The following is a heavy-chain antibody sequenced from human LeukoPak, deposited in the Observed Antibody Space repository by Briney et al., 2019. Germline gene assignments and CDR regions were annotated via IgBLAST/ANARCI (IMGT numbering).Heavy chain of an antibody. J-gene: IGHJ4*02. CDR2: ISSRGSTK. CDR3: ARDGYNYGLDY. D-gene: IGHD5-18*01. CDR1: GFTFSSYE. Sequence: GGSLRLSCAASGFTFSSYEMNWVRQAPGKGLEWVSYISSRGSTKYYADSVRGRFTISRDNAKTSLYLQMNSLRAEDTAVYYCARDGYNYGLDYWGQGGLVTVSS. V-gene: IGHV3-48*03.